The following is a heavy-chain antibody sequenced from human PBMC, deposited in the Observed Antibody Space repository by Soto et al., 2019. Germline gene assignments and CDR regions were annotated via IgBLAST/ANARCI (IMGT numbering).Heavy chain of an antibody. Sequence: QVQLVQSGAEVKKPGASVKVSCKASGYTFTSYGISWVRQAPGQGLEWMGWISAYNGNTNYAQKLPGRVTMTTDTSTSAAYMELRSRSSDDTAVYYCARVLFWSHEHSPGYWGQGTPVTVSS. CDR3: ARVLFWSHEHSPGY. J-gene: IGHJ4*02. V-gene: IGHV1-18*01. CDR2: ISAYNGNT. D-gene: IGHD3-3*01. CDR1: GYTFTSYG.